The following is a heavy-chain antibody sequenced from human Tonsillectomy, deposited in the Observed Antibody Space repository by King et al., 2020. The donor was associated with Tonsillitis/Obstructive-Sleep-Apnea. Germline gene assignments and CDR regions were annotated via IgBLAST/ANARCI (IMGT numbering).Heavy chain of an antibody. CDR3: ARLLRRGSYYFDC. Sequence: QLQESGPGLVKPSETLSLTCTVSGGSISSSSYYWGWIRQPPGKGLEWIGSVYYSGSTYYNPSLRSRVTVSVDTSKNQFSLKLSSVTAADTAVYYCARLLRRGSYYFDCWGQGTLVTVSS. J-gene: IGHJ4*02. V-gene: IGHV4-39*01. CDR1: GGSISSSSYY. CDR2: VYYSGST. D-gene: IGHD1-26*01.